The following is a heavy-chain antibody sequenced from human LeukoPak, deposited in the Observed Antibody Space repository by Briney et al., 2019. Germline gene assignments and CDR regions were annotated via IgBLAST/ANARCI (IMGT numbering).Heavy chain of an antibody. J-gene: IGHJ4*02. V-gene: IGHV3-21*01. D-gene: IGHD3-10*01. Sequence: GGSLRLSCAASGFTFSSYSMTWVRQAPGRGLEWVSSISSSSSYIYYADSVKGRFTISRDNAKNSLYLQMNSLRAEDTAVYYCASQITMVRGVINDYWGQGTLVTVSS. CDR1: GFTFSSYS. CDR3: ASQITMVRGVINDY. CDR2: ISSSSSYI.